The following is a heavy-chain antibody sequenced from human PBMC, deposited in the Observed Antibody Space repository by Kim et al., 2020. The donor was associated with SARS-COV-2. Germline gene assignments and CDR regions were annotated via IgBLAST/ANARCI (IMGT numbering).Heavy chain of an antibody. CDR3: AKDIAGPTIAAAGHGGFHY. V-gene: IGHV3-9*01. CDR2: ISWNSGSI. D-gene: IGHD6-13*01. Sequence: GGSLRLSCAASGFTFDDYAMHWVRQAPGKGLEWVSGISWNSGSIGYADSVKGRFTISRDNAKNSLYLQMNSLRAEDTALYYCAKDIAGPTIAAAGHGGFHYCGQGTLVTVSS. CDR1: GFTFDDYA. J-gene: IGHJ4*02.